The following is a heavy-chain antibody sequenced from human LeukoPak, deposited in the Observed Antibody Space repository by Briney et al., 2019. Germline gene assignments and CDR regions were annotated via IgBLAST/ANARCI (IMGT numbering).Heavy chain of an antibody. Sequence: GGSLRLSCAAAGFPFSSYGMSWVRQAPGKGLEWVSAISGSGGSTYYADSVKGQFTISRDNSKNTLYLQMNSLRAEDTAVYYCAKDQYSSSWQGFDYWGQGTLVTVSS. D-gene: IGHD6-13*01. CDR3: AKDQYSSSWQGFDY. CDR2: ISGSGGST. CDR1: GFPFSSYG. J-gene: IGHJ4*02. V-gene: IGHV3-23*01.